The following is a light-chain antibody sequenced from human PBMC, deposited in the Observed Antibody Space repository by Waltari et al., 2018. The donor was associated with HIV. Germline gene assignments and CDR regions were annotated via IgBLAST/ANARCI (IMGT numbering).Light chain of an antibody. Sequence: QSALTQPASVSGSPGQSITISCTGTSSDVYGYKYVSWYQQHPGKAPKLMIYEVSGRPSGVSNRFSGSKSGNTASLAISGLQAEDEADYYCSSYTTTSTWVFGGGTHLTVL. CDR3: SSYTTTSTWV. CDR1: SSDVYGYKY. J-gene: IGLJ3*02. V-gene: IGLV2-14*01. CDR2: EVS.